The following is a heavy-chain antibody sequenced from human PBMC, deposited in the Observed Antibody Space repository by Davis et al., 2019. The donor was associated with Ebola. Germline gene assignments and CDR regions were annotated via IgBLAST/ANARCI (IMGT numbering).Heavy chain of an antibody. CDR1: GFTFSYDW. CDR2: INSDGGIA. Sequence: PGGSLRLSCAASGFTFSYDWLHWVRQAPGKGLVWVARINSDGGIASYADSVKGRFTITSDNAKNALYLQMSSLRAEDTAVYYCARGWGNFDLWGRGTLVTVSS. D-gene: IGHD7-27*01. CDR3: ARGWGNFDL. J-gene: IGHJ2*01. V-gene: IGHV3-74*01.